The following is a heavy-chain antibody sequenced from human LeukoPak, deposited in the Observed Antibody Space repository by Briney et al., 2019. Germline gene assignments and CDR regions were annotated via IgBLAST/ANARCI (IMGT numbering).Heavy chain of an antibody. D-gene: IGHD2-21*01. J-gene: IGHJ4*02. V-gene: IGHV3-7*03. CDR1: GFTFTSYW. Sequence: GGSLRLSCAVSGFTFTSYWMSWVRQAPGKGLEWVANINEDGSYKFHADSVKGRLTISRDNSKNSLYLQMSSLRADDTAVYYCAKVGYSGAGDYWGQGTLVTVSS. CDR3: AKVGYSGAGDY. CDR2: INEDGSYK.